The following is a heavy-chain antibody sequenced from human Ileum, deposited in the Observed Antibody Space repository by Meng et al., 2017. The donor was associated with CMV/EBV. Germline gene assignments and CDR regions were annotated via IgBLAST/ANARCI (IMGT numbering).Heavy chain of an antibody. CDR1: GFAFRVYW. V-gene: IGHV3-74*02. CDR3: ARGPGD. D-gene: IGHD4-17*01. CDR2: IDSYGSDT. Sequence: VETVGGVLRPGGSRRLSCAASGFAFRVYWMHWVRHVPGKGLMWLARIDSYGSDTFYADSVKGRFTISRDNARNTLYLHMNSLRAEDTAVYYCARGPGDLGQGTLVTVSS. J-gene: IGHJ1*01.